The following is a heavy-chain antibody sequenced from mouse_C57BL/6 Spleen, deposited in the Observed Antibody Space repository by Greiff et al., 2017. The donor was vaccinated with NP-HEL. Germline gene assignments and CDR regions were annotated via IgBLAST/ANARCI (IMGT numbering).Heavy chain of an antibody. Sequence: VQLKESGPELVKPGASVKIPCKASGYTFTDYNMDWVKQSHGKSLEWIGDINPNNGGTIYNQKFKGKATLTVDKSSSTAYMELRSLTSEDTAVYYCARGGLGSTYRHWFAYWGQGTLVTVSA. CDR3: ARGGLGSTYRHWFAY. D-gene: IGHD1-1*01. J-gene: IGHJ3*01. CDR1: GYTFTDYN. V-gene: IGHV1-18*01. CDR2: INPNNGGT.